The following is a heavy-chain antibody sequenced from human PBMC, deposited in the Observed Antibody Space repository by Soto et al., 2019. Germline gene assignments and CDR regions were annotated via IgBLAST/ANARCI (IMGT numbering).Heavy chain of an antibody. CDR2: ISYDGTNK. D-gene: IGHD2-21*02. V-gene: IGHV3-30*18. J-gene: IGHJ4*02. Sequence: GGSLRLSCAASGFTFRNFGMHWVRQAPGKGLEWVAVISYDGTNKYYADSVKGRFTISRDNSKNTLFLQINSLRAEDTAVYYCAKAVPPFVVVTASDYWGQGTLVTVSS. CDR1: GFTFRNFG. CDR3: AKAVPPFVVVTASDY.